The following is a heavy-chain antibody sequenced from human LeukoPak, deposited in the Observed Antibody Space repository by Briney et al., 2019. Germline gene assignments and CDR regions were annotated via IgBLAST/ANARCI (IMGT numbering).Heavy chain of an antibody. D-gene: IGHD2-8*01. CDR1: GGTFSSDT. V-gene: IGHV1-69*04. J-gene: IGHJ6*03. CDR2: IIPILGIA. CDR3: ARDGVDCTNGVCYRRYYYMDV. Sequence: ASVKVSCKASGGTFSSDTISWLRQAPGQGLEWMGRIIPILGIANYAQKFQGRVTITADKSTSTAYMELSSLRSEDTAVYYCARDGVDCTNGVCYRRYYYMDVWGKGTTVTVSS.